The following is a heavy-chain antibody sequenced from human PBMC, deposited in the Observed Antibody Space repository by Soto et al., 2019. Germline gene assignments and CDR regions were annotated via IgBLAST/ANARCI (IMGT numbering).Heavy chain of an antibody. J-gene: IGHJ5*02. D-gene: IGHD1-26*01. CDR3: ARLWVGTTALWFDP. Sequence: GGSLRLSCAASGFTFSSYAMSWVRQAPGKGLEWVSAISGSGGSTYYADSVKGRFTISRDNSKNTLYLQMNSLRAEDTAVYYCARLWVGTTALWFDPWGQGTLVTVSS. CDR2: ISGSGGST. V-gene: IGHV3-23*01. CDR1: GFTFSSYA.